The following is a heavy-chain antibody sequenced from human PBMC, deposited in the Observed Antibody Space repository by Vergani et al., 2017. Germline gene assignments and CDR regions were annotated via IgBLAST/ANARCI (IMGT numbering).Heavy chain of an antibody. CDR1: GGSINSNMFF. V-gene: IGHV4-39*01. J-gene: IGHJ6*02. CDR3: ARHLAYCGGDCYPYYYGMDV. Sequence: HLQLQESGSGLVKPSETLSLTCTVSGGSINSNMFFWGWIRQPPGKGLEWIGSIYYSGSTYYNPSLKSRVTISVDTSKNQFSLKLSSVTAADTAVYYCARHLAYCGGDCYPYYYGMDVWGQGTTVTVSS. CDR2: IYYSGST. D-gene: IGHD2-21*02.